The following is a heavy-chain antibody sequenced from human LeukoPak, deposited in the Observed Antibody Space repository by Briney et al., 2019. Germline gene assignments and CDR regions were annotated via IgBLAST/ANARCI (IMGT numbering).Heavy chain of an antibody. CDR1: GYSISSGYY. J-gene: IGHJ3*02. Sequence: SETLSLTCTVSGYSISSGYYWDWIRQPPGKGLEWIGNIYHSGNTYYNPSLKSRVTISVDTSKNQFSLKLNSVTAADTAVYYCARQGGGYCSSTRCYSALDIWGQGTMVTVSS. CDR2: IYHSGNT. V-gene: IGHV4-38-2*02. CDR3: ARQGGGYCSSTRCYSALDI. D-gene: IGHD2-2*02.